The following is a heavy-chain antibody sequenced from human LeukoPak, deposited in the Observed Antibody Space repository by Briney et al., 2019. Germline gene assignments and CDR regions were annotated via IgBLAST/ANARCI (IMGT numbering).Heavy chain of an antibody. V-gene: IGHV3-23*01. CDR1: GFTFSTYA. J-gene: IGHJ4*02. D-gene: IGHD3-22*01. CDR3: AKHGTSGYNFFDS. CDR2: ITTGGIT. Sequence: GGSLRLSCAASGFTFSTYAMTWVRQAPGKGLEWVSTITTGGITYHADSVKGRFTISRDISKSTLYLQMNGLRAEDTATYYCAKHGTSGYNFFDSWGQGTLVTVSS.